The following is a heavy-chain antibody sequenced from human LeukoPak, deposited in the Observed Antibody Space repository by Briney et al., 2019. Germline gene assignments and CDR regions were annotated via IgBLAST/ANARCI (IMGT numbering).Heavy chain of an antibody. CDR2: IYTSGST. Sequence: SETLSLTCAVYGGPFSGYYWSWIRQPAGKGLEWIGRIYTSGSTNYNPSLKSRVTISVDTSKNQFSLKLSSVTAADTAVYYCARQGWGPSIAAAGSKAAFDIWGQGTMVTVSS. J-gene: IGHJ3*02. V-gene: IGHV4-59*10. D-gene: IGHD6-13*01. CDR1: GGPFSGYY. CDR3: ARQGWGPSIAAAGSKAAFDI.